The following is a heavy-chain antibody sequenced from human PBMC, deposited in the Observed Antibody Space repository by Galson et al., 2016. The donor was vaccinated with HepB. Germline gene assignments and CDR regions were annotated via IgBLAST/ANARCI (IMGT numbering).Heavy chain of an antibody. CDR2: IIPFIGTA. CDR1: GGDFSSYA. V-gene: IGHV1-69*13. J-gene: IGHJ4*02. D-gene: IGHD6-13*01. Sequence: SVKVSCKASGGDFSSYAISWVRQAPGQGLEWMGGIIPFIGTANVAQRFQGRVTITADESTRTSKMELNRLTYEDTAVYFCARDGSRAAAGIAFWGQGTLVTVSS. CDR3: ARDGSRAAAGIAF.